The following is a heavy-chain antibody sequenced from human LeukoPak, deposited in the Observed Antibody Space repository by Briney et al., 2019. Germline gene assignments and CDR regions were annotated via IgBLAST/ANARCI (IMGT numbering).Heavy chain of an antibody. D-gene: IGHD3-3*01. CDR3: TTESPPTHYDFWSGPSGAFDI. CDR1: GFTFSNAW. V-gene: IGHV3-15*01. Sequence: GGSLRLSCAAPGFTFSNAWMSWVRQAPGKGLEWVGRIKSKTDGGTTDYAAPVKGRFTISRDDSKNTLYLQMNSLKTEDTAVYYCTTESPPTHYDFWSGPSGAFDIWGQGTMVTVSS. J-gene: IGHJ3*02. CDR2: IKSKTDGGTT.